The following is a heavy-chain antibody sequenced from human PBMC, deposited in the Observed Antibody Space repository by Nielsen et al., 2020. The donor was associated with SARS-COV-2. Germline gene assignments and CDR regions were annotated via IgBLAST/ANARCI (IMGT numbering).Heavy chain of an antibody. CDR1: GGSIINSNSY. J-gene: IGHJ6*02. CDR3: ARQREGEHYLYGMDV. V-gene: IGHV4-39*01. CDR2: IYYSGET. Sequence: SETLSLTCTVSGGSIINSNSYWGWIRQPPGKGLEWVGSIYYSGETYCNPSLQSRVTISVDTSKNHFSLELSSVTAADTAVYYCARQREGEHYLYGMDVWGQGTTVTVSS. D-gene: IGHD1-26*01.